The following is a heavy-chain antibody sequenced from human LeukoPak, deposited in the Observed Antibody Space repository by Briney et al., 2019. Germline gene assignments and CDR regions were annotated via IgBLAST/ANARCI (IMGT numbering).Heavy chain of an antibody. CDR3: ARVGYYGSGSVDRSLYGMDV. CDR2: IWYDGSNK. V-gene: IGHV3-33*08. CDR1: GFTFSSYG. D-gene: IGHD3-10*01. J-gene: IGHJ6*02. Sequence: GGSLRLSCAASGFTFSSYGMHWVRQAPGKGLEWVAVIWYDGSNKYYADSVRGRFTISRDNSKNTLYLQMNSLRAEDTAVYYCARVGYYGSGSVDRSLYGMDVWGQGTTVTVSS.